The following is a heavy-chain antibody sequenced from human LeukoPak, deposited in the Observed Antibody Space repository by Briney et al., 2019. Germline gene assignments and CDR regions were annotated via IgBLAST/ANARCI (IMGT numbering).Heavy chain of an antibody. J-gene: IGHJ1*01. CDR1: GGTFSSYA. Sequence: SVKVSCKASGGTFSSYAISWVRQAPGQGLEWMGGIIPIFGTANYAQKFQGRVTITADKSTSTAYMELSSLRSEDTAVYYCAPVVVPATWGYFQHWGQGTLVTVSS. V-gene: IGHV1-69*06. CDR2: IIPIFGTA. CDR3: APVVVPATWGYFQH. D-gene: IGHD2-21*02.